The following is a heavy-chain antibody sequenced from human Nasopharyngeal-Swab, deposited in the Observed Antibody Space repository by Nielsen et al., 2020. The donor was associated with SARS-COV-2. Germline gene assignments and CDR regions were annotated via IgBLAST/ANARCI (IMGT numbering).Heavy chain of an antibody. J-gene: IGHJ4*02. CDR3: ARCLYDSSGYDEILFDY. D-gene: IGHD3-22*01. CDR1: GFTFSSYS. Sequence: GESLKISCAASGFTFSSYSMNWVRQAPGKGLEWVSSISSSSSYIYYADSVKGRFTISRDNAKNSLYLQMNSLRAEDTAVYYCARCLYDSSGYDEILFDYWGQGTLVTVSS. CDR2: ISSSSSYI. V-gene: IGHV3-21*01.